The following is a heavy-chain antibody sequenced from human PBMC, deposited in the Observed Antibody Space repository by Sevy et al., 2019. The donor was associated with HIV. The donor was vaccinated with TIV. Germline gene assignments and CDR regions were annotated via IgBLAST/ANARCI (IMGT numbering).Heavy chain of an antibody. Sequence: GGSLRLSCAASGFTFSDYYMSWIRQAPGKGLEWVSYISSSGSNIYYADSLKGRFTVSREKAKNSMYLEMNSLRAEDTALYYCARDLHRGLSGSTSGYWGQGTLVTVSS. CDR1: GFTFSDYY. CDR2: ISSSGSNI. D-gene: IGHD3-3*01. CDR3: ARDLHRGLSGSTSGY. J-gene: IGHJ4*02. V-gene: IGHV3-11*01.